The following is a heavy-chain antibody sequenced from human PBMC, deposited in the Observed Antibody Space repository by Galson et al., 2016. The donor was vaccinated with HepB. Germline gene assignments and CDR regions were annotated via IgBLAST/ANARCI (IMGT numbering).Heavy chain of an antibody. CDR3: AKDIQMGVPAAFDY. Sequence: SLRLSCAASGFTFNIYTMNWVRQAPGKGLEWVSAISGSGGSTYYADSVKGRFTISRDNSKNTLYLQMNSLRAEDTAVYYCAKDIQMGVPAAFDYWGQGTLVTVSS. CDR1: GFTFNIYT. D-gene: IGHD2-2*01. CDR2: ISGSGGST. J-gene: IGHJ4*02. V-gene: IGHV3-23*01.